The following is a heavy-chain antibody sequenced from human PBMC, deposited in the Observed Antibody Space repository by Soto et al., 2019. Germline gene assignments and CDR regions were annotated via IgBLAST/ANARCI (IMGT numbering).Heavy chain of an antibody. CDR3: ARGDYYDSSGLDAFDI. V-gene: IGHV1-18*04. J-gene: IGHJ3*02. CDR1: GYTFTSYG. CDR2: IIAYNGNT. D-gene: IGHD3-22*01. Sequence: ASVKVSCKASGYTFTSYGISWVRQAPGQGLEWMGWIIAYNGNTNYAQKLQGRVTMTTDTSTSTAYMELRSLRSDDTAVYYCARGDYYDSSGLDAFDIWGQGTMVTVSS.